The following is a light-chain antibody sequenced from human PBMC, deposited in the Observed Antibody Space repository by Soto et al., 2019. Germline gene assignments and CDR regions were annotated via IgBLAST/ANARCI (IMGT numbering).Light chain of an antibody. V-gene: IGKV3-20*01. Sequence: EIVLTQSPGTLSLSPGARATLSCRASQSVSRSYLAWYQQKPGQAPRLLIYGASSRATGIPDRFSGSGSGTDFTLTISKLEPEDSAVYYCQQYDGSPPFTFGPGTKVDIK. CDR3: QQYDGSPPFT. CDR1: QSVSRSY. CDR2: GAS. J-gene: IGKJ3*01.